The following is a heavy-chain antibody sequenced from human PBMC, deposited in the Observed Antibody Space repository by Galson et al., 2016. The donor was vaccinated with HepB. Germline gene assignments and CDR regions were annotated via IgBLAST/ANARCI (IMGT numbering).Heavy chain of an antibody. CDR1: GFSINNSGVG. V-gene: IGHV2-5*02. Sequence: PALVKPTQTLTLTCTLSGFSINNSGVGVGWIRQPPGKALEWLALIYWDDDQRYSPSLKSRLSLTRDTSKNQVVLRMTNMDPVDTATYYCAHVTMNILGGVMLFYDYWGQGTLVTVSS. J-gene: IGHJ4*02. D-gene: IGHD3-16*01. CDR2: IYWDDDQ. CDR3: AHVTMNILGGVMLFYDY.